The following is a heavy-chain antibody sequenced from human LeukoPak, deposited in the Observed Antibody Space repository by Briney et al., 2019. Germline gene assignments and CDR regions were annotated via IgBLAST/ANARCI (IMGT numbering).Heavy chain of an antibody. D-gene: IGHD3-10*01. CDR3: ARDPSGRPYDY. CDR1: GFTFDDYG. CDR2: IKQDGSEK. V-gene: IGHV3-7*01. Sequence: GGSLRLSCAASGFTFDDYGMSWVRQAPGKGLEWVANIKQDGSEKYYVDSVKGRFTISRDNAKNSLYLQMNSLRAEDTAVYYCARDPSGRPYDYWGQGTLVTVSS. J-gene: IGHJ4*02.